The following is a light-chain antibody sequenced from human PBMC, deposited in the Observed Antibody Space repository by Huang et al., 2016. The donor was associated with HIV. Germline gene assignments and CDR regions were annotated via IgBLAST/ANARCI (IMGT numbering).Light chain of an antibody. CDR1: LDIANW. CDR2: AAS. Sequence: EIQMTQSPSSVSASVGDRVTITCRASLDIANWLAWYQQKPGKAPKLLIYAASTLPSGVPSRFAGSGSGTEFPLTISNLQPEDFATYYCQQANSYPPYSFGQGTKVEIK. V-gene: IGKV1-12*01. CDR3: QQANSYPPYS. J-gene: IGKJ2*03.